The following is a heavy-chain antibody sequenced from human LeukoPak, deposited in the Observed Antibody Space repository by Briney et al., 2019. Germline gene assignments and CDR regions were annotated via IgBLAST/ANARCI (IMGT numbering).Heavy chain of an antibody. CDR3: ARDRGSSWPDYYYYYGMDV. J-gene: IGHJ6*02. CDR1: GDSVSSNSAA. V-gene: IGHV6-1*01. D-gene: IGHD6-13*01. Sequence: SQTLSLTCAISGDSVSSNSAAWNWIRQSPSRGLEWLGRTYYRSKWYNDYAVSVKSRITINPDTSKNQFSLQLNSVTPEDTAVYYCARDRGSSWPDYYYYYGMDVWGRGTTVTVSS. CDR2: TYYRSKWYN.